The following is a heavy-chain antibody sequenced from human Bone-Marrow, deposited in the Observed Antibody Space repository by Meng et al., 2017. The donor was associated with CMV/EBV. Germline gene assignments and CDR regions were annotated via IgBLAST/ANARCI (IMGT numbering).Heavy chain of an antibody. CDR3: ARGQGSSSSGWGY. J-gene: IGHJ4*02. CDR2: IYYSGST. D-gene: IGHD6-6*01. Sequence: VSGGSISSGGYYWSWIRQHPGKCLEWIGYIYYSGSTYYNPSLKSRVTISVDTSKNQFSLKLSSVTAADTAVYYCARGQGSSSSGWGYWGQGTLVTVSS. CDR1: GGSISSGGYY. V-gene: IGHV4-31*02.